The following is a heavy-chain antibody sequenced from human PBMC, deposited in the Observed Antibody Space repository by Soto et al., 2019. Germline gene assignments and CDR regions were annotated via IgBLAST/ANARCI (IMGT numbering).Heavy chain of an antibody. CDR2: IYYSGTL. V-gene: IGHV4-39*01. J-gene: IGHJ4*02. CDR3: ARVVSYSASWYIDY. D-gene: IGHD6-13*01. CDR1: GGSISSSSHY. Sequence: ETLSLTCSVSGGSISSSSHYWGWIRQPPGKGLEWIGSIYYSGTLYYNPSLRSRVTISADMSKNQFSLKLSSVTAADTAVYYCARVVSYSASWYIDYWGQGTMVTVSS.